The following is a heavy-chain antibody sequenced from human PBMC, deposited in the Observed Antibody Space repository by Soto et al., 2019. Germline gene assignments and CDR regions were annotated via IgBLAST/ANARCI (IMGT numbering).Heavy chain of an antibody. CDR3: AREEPPQSSVVVVPAANAFDI. CDR2: ISSSGSTI. D-gene: IGHD2-2*01. CDR1: GFTFSDYY. J-gene: IGHJ3*02. V-gene: IGHV3-11*01. Sequence: GGSLRLSCAASGFTFSDYYMSWIRQAPGKGLEWVSYISSSGSTIYYADSVKGRFTISRDNAKNSLYLQMNSLRAEDTAVYYCAREEPPQSSVVVVPAANAFDIWGQGTMVTVSS.